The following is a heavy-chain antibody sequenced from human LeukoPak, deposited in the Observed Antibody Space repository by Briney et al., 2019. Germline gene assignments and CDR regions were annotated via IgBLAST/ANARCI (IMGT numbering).Heavy chain of an antibody. CDR1: GYTFTSYG. J-gene: IGHJ4*02. Sequence: ASVKVSCKASGYTFTSYGISWVRQAPGQGLEWMGWISAYNGNTNYAQKLQGRVTMTTDTSTSTAYMELRSLRSDDTAVCYSARVISDWSVDYRGQGTLVTVSS. CDR3: ARVISDWSVDY. V-gene: IGHV1-18*01. D-gene: IGHD3-9*01. CDR2: ISAYNGNT.